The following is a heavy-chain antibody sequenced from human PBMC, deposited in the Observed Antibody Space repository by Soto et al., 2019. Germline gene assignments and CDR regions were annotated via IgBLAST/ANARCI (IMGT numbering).Heavy chain of an antibody. CDR3: ARDTMVRGVIIGYYYYYMDV. V-gene: IGHV3-11*01. J-gene: IGHJ6*03. D-gene: IGHD3-10*01. CDR2: ISSSGSTI. CDR1: GFTFSDYY. Sequence: GGSLRLSCAASGFTFSDYYMSWIRQAPGKGLEWVSYISSSGSTIYYADSVKGRFTISRDNAKNSLYLQMNSLRADDTAVYYCARDTMVRGVIIGYYYYYMDVWGKGTTVTVSS.